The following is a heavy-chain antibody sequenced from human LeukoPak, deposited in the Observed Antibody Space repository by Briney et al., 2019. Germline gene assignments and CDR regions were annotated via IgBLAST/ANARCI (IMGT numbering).Heavy chain of an antibody. V-gene: IGHV3-30*18. CDR3: AKDDGYGVRPQYFDY. J-gene: IGHJ4*02. CDR2: ISYDGSNK. D-gene: IGHD4-17*01. CDR1: GFTFSSYG. Sequence: PGRSLRLSCAASGFTFSSYGMDWGRQAPGKGLEWVAVISYDGSNKYYADSVKGRFTISRENSKNTLYLQMNSLRAEDTAVYYCAKDDGYGVRPQYFDYWGQGTLGTVSS.